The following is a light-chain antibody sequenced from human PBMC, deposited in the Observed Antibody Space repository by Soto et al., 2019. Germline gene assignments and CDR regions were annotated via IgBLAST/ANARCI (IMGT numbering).Light chain of an antibody. CDR1: QDISSY. V-gene: IGKV1-9*01. CDR3: QQLNSYPPT. J-gene: IGKJ2*01. Sequence: IQLTQSPSSLSASVGDRVTITCRDSQDISSYLAWYQQKPGKAPKFLIYAASTLQRGVPSRFSGSGSGTDFTLTISSLQPEDFATYFCQQLNSYPPTFGQGTELEIK. CDR2: AAS.